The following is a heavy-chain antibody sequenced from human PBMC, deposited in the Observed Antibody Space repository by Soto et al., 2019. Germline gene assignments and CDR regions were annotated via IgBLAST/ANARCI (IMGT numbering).Heavy chain of an antibody. CDR2: INPNSGGT. V-gene: IGHV1-2*04. Sequence: GASVKVSCKASGYTFTGYYTHWVRQAPGQGLEWMGWINPNSGGTNYAQKFQGWVTMTRDTSISTAYMELSRLRSDDTAVYYCARASITMVRGVESPKPAGGMDVWGQGTTVTVSS. CDR3: ARASITMVRGVESPKPAGGMDV. J-gene: IGHJ6*02. CDR1: GYTFTGYY. D-gene: IGHD3-10*01.